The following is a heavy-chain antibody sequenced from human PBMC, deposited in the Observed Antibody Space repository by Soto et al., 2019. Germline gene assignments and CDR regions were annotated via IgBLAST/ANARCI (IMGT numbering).Heavy chain of an antibody. D-gene: IGHD1-26*01. Sequence: QVQLVESGGGVVQPGRSLRLSCAASGFTFSSYAMHWVRQAPCKGLEWVAVISYDGSNKYYADSVKGRFTISRDNSKNTLYLQMNSLRAEDTAVYYCARAPSREEMAEAFDIWGQGTMVTVSS. V-gene: IGHV3-30-3*01. J-gene: IGHJ3*02. CDR2: ISYDGSNK. CDR1: GFTFSSYA. CDR3: ARAPSREEMAEAFDI.